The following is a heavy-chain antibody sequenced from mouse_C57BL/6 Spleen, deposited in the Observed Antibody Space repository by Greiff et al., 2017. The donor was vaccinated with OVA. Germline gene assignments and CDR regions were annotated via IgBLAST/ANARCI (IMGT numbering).Heavy chain of an antibody. D-gene: IGHD2-4*01. CDR2: IYIGNGYT. V-gene: IGHV1-58*01. CDR3: ARYDYDEGYAMDY. CDR1: GYTFTSYG. J-gene: IGHJ4*01. Sequence: EVKLVESGAELVRPGSSVKMSCKTSGYTFTSYGINWVKQRPGQGLEWIGYIYIGNGYTEYNEKFKGKATLTSDTSSSTAYMQLSSLTSEDSAIYFCARYDYDEGYAMDYWGQGTSVTVSS.